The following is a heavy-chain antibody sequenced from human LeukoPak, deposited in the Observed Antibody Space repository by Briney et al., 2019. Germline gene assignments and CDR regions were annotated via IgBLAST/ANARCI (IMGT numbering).Heavy chain of an antibody. J-gene: IGHJ4*02. CDR1: GYTFTSYG. V-gene: IGHV1-18*01. D-gene: IGHD2-2*01. CDR3: ARDSVVPAALFFYFDY. CDR2: ISAYNGNT. Sequence: ASVKVSCKASGYTFTSYGISWVRQAPGQGLEGMGWISAYNGNTNYAQKLQGRVTMTTDTSTSTAYMELRSLRSDDTAVYYCARDSVVPAALFFYFDYWGQGTLVTVSS.